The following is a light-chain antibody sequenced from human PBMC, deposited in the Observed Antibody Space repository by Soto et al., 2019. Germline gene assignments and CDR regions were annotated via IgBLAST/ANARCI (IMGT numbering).Light chain of an antibody. V-gene: IGLV1-40*01. CDR3: QSYDSSRVV. CDR1: SSNIGAGYD. CDR2: GNS. J-gene: IGLJ2*01. Sequence: QSVLTQPPSVSGAPGQRVTISCTGSSSNIGAGYDVHWYQQLPGTAPKLLIYGNSNRPSGVPDRFSGSKSGTSASLAITGLHADDEPDYYCQSYDSSRVVFGGGTTLTVL.